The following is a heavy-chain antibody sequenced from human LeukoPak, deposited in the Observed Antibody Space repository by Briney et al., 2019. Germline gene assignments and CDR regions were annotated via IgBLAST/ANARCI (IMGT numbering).Heavy chain of an antibody. Sequence: SETLSLTCSVSGYPISSGYYWGWIRQPPGKGLEWIGSIYHSGSTYHNPSLKSRVTISVDTSKNQLSLKLSSVTAADSAVYYCTRGGDSDLGSSDYWGQGTLVTASS. CDR1: GYPISSGYY. J-gene: IGHJ4*02. CDR2: IYHSGST. V-gene: IGHV4-38-2*02. D-gene: IGHD2-21*01. CDR3: TRGGDSDLGSSDY.